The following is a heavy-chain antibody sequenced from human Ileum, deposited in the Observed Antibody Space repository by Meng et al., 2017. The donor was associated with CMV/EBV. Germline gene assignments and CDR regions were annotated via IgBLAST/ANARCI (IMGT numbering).Heavy chain of an antibody. V-gene: IGHV4-39*07. CDR2: ISYSGTA. J-gene: IGHJ4*02. CDR1: GASISSSPYY. D-gene: IGHD3-10*01. Sequence: QSAHRLVKPSAPLSLPATVFGASISSSPYYWGWIRQPPGKGLEWIGTISYSGTAFYNLSLKSRVAISIDTSKFQFSLKLSSVTATDTAVYYCARDSTYPSGLDYWGQGTLVTVSS. CDR3: ARDSTYPSGLDY.